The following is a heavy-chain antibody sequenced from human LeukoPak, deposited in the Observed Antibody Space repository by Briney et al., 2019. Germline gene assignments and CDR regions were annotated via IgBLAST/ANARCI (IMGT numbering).Heavy chain of an antibody. Sequence: ASVKVSCKASGYTFTSYGISWVRQAPGQGLEWTGWISAYNGNTNYAQKLQGRVTITADESTSTAYMELSSLRSEDTAVYYCARAVFTMVRGVTRQDYMDVWGKGTTVTISS. CDR1: GYTFTSYG. J-gene: IGHJ6*03. V-gene: IGHV1-18*01. D-gene: IGHD3-10*01. CDR3: ARAVFTMVRGVTRQDYMDV. CDR2: ISAYNGNT.